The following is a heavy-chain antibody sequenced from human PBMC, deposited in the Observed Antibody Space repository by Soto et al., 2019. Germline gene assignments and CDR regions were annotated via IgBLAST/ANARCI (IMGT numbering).Heavy chain of an antibody. CDR3: ARDNGFGELLYRFDY. CDR2: INPNSGGT. Sequence: GXXVKVSCKASGYTFTGYYMHWVRQAPGQGLEWMGWINPNSGGTNYAQKFQGWVTMTRDTSISTAYMGLSRLRSDDTAVYYCARDNGFGELLYRFDYWGQGTLVTVSS. V-gene: IGHV1-2*04. CDR1: GYTFTGYY. J-gene: IGHJ4*02. D-gene: IGHD3-10*01.